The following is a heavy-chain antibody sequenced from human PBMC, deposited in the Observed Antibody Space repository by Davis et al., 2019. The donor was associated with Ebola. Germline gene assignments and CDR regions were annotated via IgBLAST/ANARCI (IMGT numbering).Heavy chain of an antibody. Sequence: GESLKISCAASGFTFSSYAMSWVRQAPGKGLEWVSAISGSGGSTYYADSVKGRFTISRDNSKNTLYLQMNSLRAEDTAVYYCAKDGYYYDSSGYFIVPFDYWGQGTLVTVSS. D-gene: IGHD3-22*01. CDR3: AKDGYYYDSSGYFIVPFDY. CDR1: GFTFSSYA. J-gene: IGHJ4*02. V-gene: IGHV3-23*01. CDR2: ISGSGGST.